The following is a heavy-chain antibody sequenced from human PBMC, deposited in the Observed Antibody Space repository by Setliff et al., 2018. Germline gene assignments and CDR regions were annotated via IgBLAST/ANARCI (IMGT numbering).Heavy chain of an antibody. CDR2: ISGDSVYI. D-gene: IGHD6-25*01. J-gene: IGHJ3*02. CDR3: ARSPANGGHDAFDI. CDR1: GFTFSTYS. Sequence: PGGSLRLSCAASGFTFSTYSMSWVRQAPGKGLEWVSAISGDSVYIYYADSVKGRFTISRDNSKNTLYLQMRSLRAEDTAIYYCARSPANGGHDAFDIWGQGTMVTVSS. V-gene: IGHV3-23*01.